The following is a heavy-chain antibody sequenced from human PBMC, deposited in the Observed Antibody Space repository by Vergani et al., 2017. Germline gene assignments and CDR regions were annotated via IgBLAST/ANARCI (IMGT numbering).Heavy chain of an antibody. Sequence: QVQLVQSGAEVKKPGSSVKVSCKASGGTFSSYAISWVRQAPGQGLEWMGGIIPIFGTANYAQKFQGRVTITADESTSTAYMELSSLRSEDTAVYYCALTRDLRRRWFTPVHPNWFDPCSQRSLVTVSP. V-gene: IGHV1-69*12. CDR2: IIPIFGTA. CDR3: ALTRDLRRRWFTPVHPNWFDP. CDR1: GGTFSSYA. J-gene: IGHJ5*02. D-gene: IGHD3-9*01.